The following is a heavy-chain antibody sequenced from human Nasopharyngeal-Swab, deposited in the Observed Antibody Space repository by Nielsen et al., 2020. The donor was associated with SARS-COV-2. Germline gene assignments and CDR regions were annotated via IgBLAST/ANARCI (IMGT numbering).Heavy chain of an antibody. CDR2: IYPGDSET. Sequence: GESLKISCQGSGYFFPDYWIAWVRQMPGKGLEWIGIIYPGDSETRYSPSFQGQVTISADKSISVAYLQWSSLKASDTAIYYCARTAIEGGYYRGDAFDIWGQGTMVTVSS. J-gene: IGHJ3*02. CDR1: GYFFPDYW. D-gene: IGHD3-22*01. V-gene: IGHV5-51*01. CDR3: ARTAIEGGYYRGDAFDI.